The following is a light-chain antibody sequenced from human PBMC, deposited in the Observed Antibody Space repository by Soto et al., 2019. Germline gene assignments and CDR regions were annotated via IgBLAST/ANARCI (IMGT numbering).Light chain of an antibody. V-gene: IGLV1-47*01. CDR3: AAWDDSLSGLYV. CDR2: RNN. CDR1: SSNIGSNY. J-gene: IGLJ1*01. Sequence: QSALTQPPSASGTPGRRVTISCSGSSSNIGSNYVYWYQQLPGTAPKLLIYRNNQRPSGVPDRFSGSKSGTSASLAISGLRSEDEADYYCAAWDDSLSGLYVFGTG.